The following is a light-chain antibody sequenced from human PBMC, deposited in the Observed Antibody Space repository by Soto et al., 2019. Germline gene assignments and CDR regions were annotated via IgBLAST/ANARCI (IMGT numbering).Light chain of an antibody. Sequence: DIQMTQSPSSVSASIGDRVTITCRASQGISSLLAWYQQQPGKAPNILIHTASSLPSGVPSRFSGSGSGTDFTLTISSLQPEDFATYYCQQANSFPLTFGGGTKVEIK. J-gene: IGKJ4*01. CDR1: QGISSL. V-gene: IGKV1-12*01. CDR3: QQANSFPLT. CDR2: TAS.